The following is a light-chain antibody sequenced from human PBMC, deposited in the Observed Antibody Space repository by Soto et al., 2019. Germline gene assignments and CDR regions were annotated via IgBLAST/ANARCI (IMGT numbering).Light chain of an antibody. J-gene: IGKJ5*01. CDR1: QSVSNNY. CDR3: QRYGRSPLIT. CDR2: GVS. Sequence: EIVLTQSPGTLSLSPGERATLSCRASQSVSNNYLAWYQQKPGQAPRLLIYGVSSRANGIPDRFSGSGSGTDFTLTISRLEPQDFAVYYCQRYGRSPLITFGQGTRLE. V-gene: IGKV3-20*01.